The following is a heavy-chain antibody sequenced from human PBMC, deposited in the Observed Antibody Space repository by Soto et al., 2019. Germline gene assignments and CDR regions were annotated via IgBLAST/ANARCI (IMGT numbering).Heavy chain of an antibody. V-gene: IGHV3-74*01. CDR1: GFTFSSHW. Sequence: HPGGSLRLSCEVSGFTFSSHWMHWVRQPPGKGLVWVSRINTDGSSTNYVDSVKGRFTISRDNAKNTLYLQMNSLRAEDTAVYFCARGKDTVMVNVDYWGQGSLVTVSS. J-gene: IGHJ4*02. CDR3: ARGKDTVMVNVDY. CDR2: INTDGSST. D-gene: IGHD5-18*01.